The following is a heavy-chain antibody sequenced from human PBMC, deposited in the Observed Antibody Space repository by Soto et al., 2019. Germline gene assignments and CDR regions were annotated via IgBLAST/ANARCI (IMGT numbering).Heavy chain of an antibody. J-gene: IGHJ6*02. D-gene: IGHD6-19*01. V-gene: IGHV1-18*04. CDR2: ISAYNGNT. CDR3: ARDRSGWYHYYYGMDV. CDR1: EYTFTGYY. Sequence: ASVKVSCKASEYTFTGYYLHWVRQAPGQGLEWMGWISAYNGNTNYAQKLQGRVTMTTDTSTSTAYMELRSLRSDDTAVYYCARDRSGWYHYYYGMDVWGQGTTVTVSS.